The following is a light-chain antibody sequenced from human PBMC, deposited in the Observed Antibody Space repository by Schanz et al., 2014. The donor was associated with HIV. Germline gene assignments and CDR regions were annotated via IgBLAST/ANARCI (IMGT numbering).Light chain of an antibody. Sequence: DIVLTQSPGTLSLSPGARATLSCRASQSISSNLAWYQQKPGQAPRLLIYGASSRAIGTPDRFSGSGSGTDFTLTINSLEPEDFAVYYCQQYGNSPRTFGQGTKLEIK. CDR1: QSISSN. CDR3: QQYGNSPRT. CDR2: GAS. V-gene: IGKV3-20*01. J-gene: IGKJ2*02.